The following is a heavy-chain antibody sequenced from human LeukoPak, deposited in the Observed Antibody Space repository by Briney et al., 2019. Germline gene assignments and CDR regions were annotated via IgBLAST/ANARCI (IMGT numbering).Heavy chain of an antibody. CDR2: INHSGST. Sequence: PSETLSLTCAVYGGSFSGYYWSWLRQPPGKGLEWIGEINHSGSTNYNPSLKSRVTLSVDTSKNQFSLKLSSVTAADTAVYYRARINYGIDYWGQGTLVTVSS. D-gene: IGHD4-11*01. V-gene: IGHV4-34*01. CDR1: GGSFSGYY. CDR3: ARINYGIDY. J-gene: IGHJ4*02.